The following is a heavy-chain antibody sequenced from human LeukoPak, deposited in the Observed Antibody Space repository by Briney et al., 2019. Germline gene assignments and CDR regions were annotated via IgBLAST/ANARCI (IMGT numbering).Heavy chain of an antibody. V-gene: IGHV3-11*04. CDR3: ARARNYYDSSGLDY. Sequence: GGSLRLSCAASGFTFSDYYMSWIRQTPGKGLEWVSYISSSGSTIYYADSVKGRFTISRDNAKNSLYLQMNSLRAEDTAVYYCARARNYYDSSGLDYWGQGTLVTVSS. J-gene: IGHJ4*02. CDR2: ISSSGSTI. CDR1: GFTFSDYY. D-gene: IGHD3-22*01.